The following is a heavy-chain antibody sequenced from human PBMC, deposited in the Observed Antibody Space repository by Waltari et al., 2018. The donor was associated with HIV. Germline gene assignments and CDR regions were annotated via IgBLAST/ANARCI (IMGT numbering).Heavy chain of an antibody. CDR3: ATLRGIAAAGTNYFDY. Sequence: QVQLQESGPGLVKPSETLSLTCPVSGGSISSYYWSWIRQPPGKGLEWIGYIYYSGSTNYNPSLKSRVTISVDTSKNQFSLKLSSVTAADTAVYYCATLRGIAAAGTNYFDYWGQGTLVTVSS. J-gene: IGHJ4*02. CDR2: IYYSGST. V-gene: IGHV4-59*01. CDR1: GGSISSYY. D-gene: IGHD6-13*01.